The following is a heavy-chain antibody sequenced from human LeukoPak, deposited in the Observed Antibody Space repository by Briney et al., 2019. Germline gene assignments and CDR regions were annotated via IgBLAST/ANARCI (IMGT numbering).Heavy chain of an antibody. D-gene: IGHD5-24*01. Sequence: PPETLSLTCTVSGGSISSYYWSWIRQPPGKGLEWIGYIYYSGSTNYNPSLKSRVTISVDTSKNQFSLKLSSVTAADTAVYYCARVDEDAFDIWGQGTMVTVSS. V-gene: IGHV4-59*01. J-gene: IGHJ3*02. CDR3: ARVDEDAFDI. CDR2: IYYSGST. CDR1: GGSISSYY.